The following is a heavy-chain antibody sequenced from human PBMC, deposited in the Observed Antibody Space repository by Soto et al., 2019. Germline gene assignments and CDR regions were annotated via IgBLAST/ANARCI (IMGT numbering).Heavy chain of an antibody. D-gene: IGHD6-19*01. Sequence: QVQLQESGPGLVKPSETLSLTCTVSGGSVSSGSYYWSWIRQPPGKGLEWIGYIYYSGSTNYNPSLKSRVTISVDTSKNLFSLKLSSVTAADTAVYYCARSSGWTLDYWGQGTLVTVSS. CDR3: ARSSGWTLDY. CDR1: GGSVSSGSYY. J-gene: IGHJ4*02. V-gene: IGHV4-61*01. CDR2: IYYSGST.